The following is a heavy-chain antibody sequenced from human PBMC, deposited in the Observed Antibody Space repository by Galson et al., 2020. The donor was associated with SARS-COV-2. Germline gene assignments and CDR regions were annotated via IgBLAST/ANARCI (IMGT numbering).Heavy chain of an antibody. J-gene: IGHJ4*02. CDR1: GFIFTNYW. CDR3: TRDFGSTSEIFDY. CDR2: IKFNGSET. V-gene: IGHV3-7*03. Sequence: GGSLRLSCAASGFIFTNYWMSWVRQAPGKGLEWVANIKFNGSETGYAESVKGRVIISRDNAENSLYLQMDNLRADDTAVYYCTRDFGSTSEIFDYWGRGTLVTVSS. D-gene: IGHD6-6*01.